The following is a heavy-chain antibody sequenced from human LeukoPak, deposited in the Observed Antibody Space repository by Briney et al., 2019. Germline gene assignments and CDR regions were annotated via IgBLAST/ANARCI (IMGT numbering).Heavy chain of an antibody. D-gene: IGHD3-9*01. J-gene: IGHJ4*02. V-gene: IGHV3-53*01. CDR2: IYDGGST. CDR3: ARGYYEALTGNYYFDY. Sequence: GGSLRLSCAVSGFIFSSNFLSWVRLTPGKGLQWVSVIYDGGSTYYRDSVKGRFTISRDNSKNTIYLQMNSLDVEDAALYYCARGYYEALTGNYYFDYWGQGTLVTVYS. CDR1: GFIFSSNF.